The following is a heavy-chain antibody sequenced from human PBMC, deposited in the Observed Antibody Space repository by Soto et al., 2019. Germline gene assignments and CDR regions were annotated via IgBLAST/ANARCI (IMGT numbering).Heavy chain of an antibody. J-gene: IGHJ4*02. D-gene: IGHD6-13*01. CDR2: ISYDGSNK. Sequence: GGSLRLSCAASGFTFSSYGMHWVRQAPGKGLEWVAVISYDGSNKYYADSVKGRFTISRVNSENTLYLQMNSLRAEDTAVYYCAKDLVAAAGGFDYWGQGTLVTVSS. V-gene: IGHV3-30*18. CDR3: AKDLVAAAGGFDY. CDR1: GFTFSSYG.